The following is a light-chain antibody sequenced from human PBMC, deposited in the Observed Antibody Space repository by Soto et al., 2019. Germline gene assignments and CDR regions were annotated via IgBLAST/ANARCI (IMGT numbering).Light chain of an antibody. CDR3: QQYNSYSPMVT. J-gene: IGKJ3*01. Sequence: DIQMTQSPSTLSASVGDRVTITCRAIQSISSWLVWYQQKPGKAPKLLIYKASSLESGVPSRFSGSGSGTEFTLTISSLQPDDFATYYCQQYNSYSPMVTFGPGTKVDI. CDR2: KAS. V-gene: IGKV1-5*03. CDR1: QSISSW.